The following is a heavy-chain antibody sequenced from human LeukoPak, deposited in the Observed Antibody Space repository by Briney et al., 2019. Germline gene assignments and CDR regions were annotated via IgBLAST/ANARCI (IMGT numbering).Heavy chain of an antibody. CDR1: GGLISSGSYY. CDR2: MYTSGST. V-gene: IGHV4-61*02. J-gene: IGHJ5*02. Sequence: SETLSLTCTVSGGLISSGSYYWSWIRQPAGKGLEWVGRMYTSGSTNYNPSLKSRVTISVDTSKNQFSLKLSSVTAADTAVYYCARGRGVPVGAARPFLPWGQGTLVTVSS. D-gene: IGHD6-6*01. CDR3: ARGRGVPVGAARPFLP.